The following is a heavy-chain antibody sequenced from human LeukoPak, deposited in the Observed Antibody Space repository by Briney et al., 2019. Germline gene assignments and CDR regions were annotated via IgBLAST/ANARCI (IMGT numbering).Heavy chain of an antibody. CDR1: GYSISSGYD. Sequence: SETLSLTCTVSGYSISSGYDWGWIRQPPGKGLEWIGSMYHSGSTNYNPSLKSRVTISVDTSKNQFFLKLSSVTAADTAVYYCARGYGSGSYYSNNWFDPWGQGTLVTVSS. CDR3: ARGYGSGSYYSNNWFDP. D-gene: IGHD3-10*01. V-gene: IGHV4-38-2*02. CDR2: MYHSGST. J-gene: IGHJ5*02.